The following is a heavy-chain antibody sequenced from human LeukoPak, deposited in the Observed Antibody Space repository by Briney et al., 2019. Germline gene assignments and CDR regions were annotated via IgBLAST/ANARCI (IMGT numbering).Heavy chain of an antibody. D-gene: IGHD3-10*01. CDR2: IYTSGST. Sequence: TSETLSLTCTVSGGSISSGSYYWSWIRQPAGKGLEWIGRIYTSGSTNYNPSLKSRVTMSVDTSKNQFSLKLSSVTAADTAVYYCARGSVVRGVISGWNWFDPWGQGTLVTVSS. J-gene: IGHJ5*02. V-gene: IGHV4-61*02. CDR3: ARGSVVRGVISGWNWFDP. CDR1: GGSISSGSYY.